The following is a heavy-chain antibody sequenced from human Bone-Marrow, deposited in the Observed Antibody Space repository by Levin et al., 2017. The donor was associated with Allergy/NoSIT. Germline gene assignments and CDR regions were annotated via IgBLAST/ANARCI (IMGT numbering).Heavy chain of an antibody. V-gene: IGHV7-4-1*02. D-gene: IGHD6-19*01. CDR3: AREYSSGWFYDAFDI. CDR1: GYTFTSYA. J-gene: IGHJ3*02. CDR2: INTNTGNP. Sequence: ASVKVSCKASGYTFTSYAMNWVRQAPGQGLEWMGWINTNTGNPTYAQGFTGRFVFSLDTSVSTAYLQISSLKAEDTAVYYCAREYSSGWFYDAFDIWGQGTMVTVSS.